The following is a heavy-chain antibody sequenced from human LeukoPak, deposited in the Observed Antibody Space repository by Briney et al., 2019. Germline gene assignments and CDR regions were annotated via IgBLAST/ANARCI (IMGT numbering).Heavy chain of an antibody. Sequence: GGSLRLSCAASGFAFKTYAMSWVRQAPEKGLEWVSVITGSGTSTYYADSVKGRFTISRDNSKNTLYLQLNSLRAEDAAVYYCAKGSGSSGYYLVGDYWGQGALVTVSS. CDR1: GFAFKTYA. V-gene: IGHV3-23*01. CDR2: ITGSGTST. D-gene: IGHD3-22*01. J-gene: IGHJ4*02. CDR3: AKGSGSSGYYLVGDY.